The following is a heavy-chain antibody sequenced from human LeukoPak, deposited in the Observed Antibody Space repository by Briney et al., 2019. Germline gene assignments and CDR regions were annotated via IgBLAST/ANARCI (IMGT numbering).Heavy chain of an antibody. Sequence: SGPTLVYPTQTLTLTCTFWGFSLSTSGVGVGWIRQPPGKALEWLALIYWNDDKRYSPSLRSRLTISKDTSKHQVVLTMTNMDPVDTATYHCAHRPGGSSWYTNWFDPWGQGTLVSVSS. CDR3: AHRPGGSSWYTNWFDP. J-gene: IGHJ5*02. V-gene: IGHV2-5*01. D-gene: IGHD6-13*01. CDR2: IYWNDDK. CDR1: GFSLSTSGVG.